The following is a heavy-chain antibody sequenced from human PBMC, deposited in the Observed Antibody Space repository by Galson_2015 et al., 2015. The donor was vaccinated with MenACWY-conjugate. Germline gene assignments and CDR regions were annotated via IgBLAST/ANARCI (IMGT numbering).Heavy chain of an antibody. D-gene: IGHD5-18*01. V-gene: IGHV3-30*04. J-gene: IGHJ4*02. CDR1: GFTFTNYA. CDR2: VSSNGNKI. Sequence: SLRLSCAASGFTFTNYAMHWVRQAPGKGLEWVSFVSSNGNKIYNADSVKGRFTISRDNSKDTLYLQMNGLRAEDTALYYCVRDVAGSGYPDYWGQATLVSAST. CDR3: VRDVAGSGYPDY.